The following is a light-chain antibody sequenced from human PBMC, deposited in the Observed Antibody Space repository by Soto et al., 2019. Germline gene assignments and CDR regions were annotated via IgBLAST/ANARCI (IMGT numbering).Light chain of an antibody. V-gene: IGKV1-9*01. J-gene: IGKJ2*01. CDR2: AAS. CDR1: QGISSY. Sequence: IQLTQSPSSLSASVGDRVTITCRASQGISSYLAWYQQKPGKAPKFLIYAASTLQRGVPSRFSGSGSGTYFTLTISSLQPEDFATYFCQQLNSYTPTFGQGTELEIK. CDR3: QQLNSYTPT.